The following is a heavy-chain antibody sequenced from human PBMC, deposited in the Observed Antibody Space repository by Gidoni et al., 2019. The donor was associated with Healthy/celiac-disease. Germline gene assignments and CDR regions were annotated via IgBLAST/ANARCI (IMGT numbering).Heavy chain of an antibody. V-gene: IGHV3-53*01. CDR1: GFTVSSNY. CDR2: IYSGGST. J-gene: IGHJ3*02. CDR3: ARDTWAYSSGWYGDAFDI. D-gene: IGHD6-19*01. Sequence: EVQLVESGGGLIQPGGSLRLSCAASGFTVSSNYMSWVRQAPGKGLEWVSVIYSGGSTYDADSVKGRFTISRDNSKNTLYLQMNSLRAEDTAVYYCARDTWAYSSGWYGDAFDIWGQGTMVTVSS.